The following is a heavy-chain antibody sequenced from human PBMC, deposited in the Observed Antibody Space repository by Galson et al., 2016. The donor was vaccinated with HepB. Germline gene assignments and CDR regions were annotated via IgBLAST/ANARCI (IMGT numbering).Heavy chain of an antibody. V-gene: IGHV3-11*01. CDR3: ARPNGVSRTYIYGLDV. D-gene: IGHD2-8*01. Sequence: SLRLSCAASGFSFRDFYMSWIRQVPGKGLEWVSYINIGGSDKYYADSVKGRFTISRDNARNSLFLQMNRLSAEDTAVYYCARPNGVSRTYIYGLDVGGQGTRVTVSS. CDR2: INIGGSDK. CDR1: GFSFRDFY. J-gene: IGHJ6*02.